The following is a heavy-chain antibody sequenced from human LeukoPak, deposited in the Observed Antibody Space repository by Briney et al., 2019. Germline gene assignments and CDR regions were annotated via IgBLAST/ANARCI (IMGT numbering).Heavy chain of an antibody. Sequence: PGRSLRLSCTASGFTFSSYAMHWVRQAPGKGLEWVAVISYDGSNKYYADSVKGRFTISRDNSKNTLYLQMNSLRAEDTAVYYCARGRIAVAARGAFDIWGQGTMVTVSS. CDR3: ARGRIAVAARGAFDI. CDR1: GFTFSSYA. D-gene: IGHD6-19*01. J-gene: IGHJ3*02. V-gene: IGHV3-30*04. CDR2: ISYDGSNK.